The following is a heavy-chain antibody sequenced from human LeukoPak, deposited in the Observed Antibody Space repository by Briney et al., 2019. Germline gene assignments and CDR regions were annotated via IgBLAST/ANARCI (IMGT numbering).Heavy chain of an antibody. CDR2: ISSSGNPI. CDR1: GFTFSAYD. J-gene: IGHJ4*02. V-gene: IGHV3-48*01. Sequence: GGSLRLSCAASGFTFSAYDINWVRQAPGKGLEWASHISSSGNPIYYADSVRGRFTISRDNAKNSLYLQMNSLRAEDTAVYYCARAFDYWGQGTLVTVSS. CDR3: ARAFDY.